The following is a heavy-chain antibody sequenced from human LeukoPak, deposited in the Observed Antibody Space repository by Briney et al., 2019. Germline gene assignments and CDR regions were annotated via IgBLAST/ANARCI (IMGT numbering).Heavy chain of an antibody. CDR3: ARDPPLTVGPTTSDYYYCMDV. Sequence: ASVKVSCKASGYTFSNYGITWVRQAPGQGLEWMGWISGYNGNTNYAQRLQGRVTMTTATSTSTAYMEPRSLRSDDMTVYFCARDPPLTVGPTTSDYYYCMDVWGKGTTVTVSS. J-gene: IGHJ6*03. CDR1: GYTFSNYG. V-gene: IGHV1-18*03. CDR2: ISGYNGNT. D-gene: IGHD1-26*01.